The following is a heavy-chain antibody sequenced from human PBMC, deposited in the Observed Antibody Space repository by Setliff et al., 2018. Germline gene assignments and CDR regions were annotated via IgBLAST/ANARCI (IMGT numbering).Heavy chain of an antibody. D-gene: IGHD3-10*01. CDR1: GGSISSGDYY. J-gene: IGHJ5*02. CDR2: IYYGGST. V-gene: IGHV4-30-4*08. Sequence: SETLSLTCTVSGGSISSGDYYWSWIRQPPGKGLEWIGYIYYGGSTYYNPSLKSRVTISVDTSKNQFSLKLSSVTAADTAVYYCARAPPYYGSGLLWFDPWGQGTLVTVSS. CDR3: ARAPPYYGSGLLWFDP.